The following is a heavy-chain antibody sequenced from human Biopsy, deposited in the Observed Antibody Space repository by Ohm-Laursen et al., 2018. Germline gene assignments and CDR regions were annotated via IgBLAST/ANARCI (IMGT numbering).Heavy chain of an antibody. CDR3: ATKLTGYFHH. CDR2: FAPESGKI. V-gene: IGHV1-24*01. CDR1: GYAVTEFS. D-gene: IGHD3-9*01. Sequence: ASVKVSCKVSGYAVTEFSMHWVRQAPGQGLEWMGGFAPESGKIVYSQKFQDRVTVAADTSTSTATMELRSLRSDDTAVYYCATKLTGYFHHWGQGTLVIVSS. J-gene: IGHJ1*01.